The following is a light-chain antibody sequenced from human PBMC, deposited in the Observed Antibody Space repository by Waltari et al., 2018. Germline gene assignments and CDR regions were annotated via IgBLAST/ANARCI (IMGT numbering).Light chain of an antibody. CDR2: GVN. CDR1: TSDVGPYNL. Sequence: SALTQPASVPGSPGQSIIVSCTGTTSDVGPYNLVPCYQQHPGKAPKLIIDGVNKRPSGVSDRFSGSKSGNTASLTISGLQAEDEADYYCCSSAGSSTYVVFGGGTKLTVL. J-gene: IGLJ2*01. V-gene: IGLV2-23*02. CDR3: CSSAGSSTYVV.